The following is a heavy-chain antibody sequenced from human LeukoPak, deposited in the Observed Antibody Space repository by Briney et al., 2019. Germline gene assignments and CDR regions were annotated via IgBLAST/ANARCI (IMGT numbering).Heavy chain of an antibody. D-gene: IGHD1-26*01. V-gene: IGHV1-8*03. J-gene: IGHJ3*02. CDR3: ARGATTTDAFDI. CDR1: GYTFTSYD. CDR2: MNPNSGNT. Sequence: ASVKVSCKASGYTFTSYDINWVRQATGQGREWMGWMNPNSGNTGYAQKFQGRVTITRNTSISTAYMELSSLRSEDTAVYYCARGATTTDAFDIWGQGTMVTVSS.